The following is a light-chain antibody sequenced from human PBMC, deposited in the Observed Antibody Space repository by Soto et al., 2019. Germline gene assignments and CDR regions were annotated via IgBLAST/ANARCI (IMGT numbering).Light chain of an antibody. CDR3: QEYDNWPRT. CDR2: GAS. J-gene: IGKJ1*01. CDR1: RRVGIN. Sequence: IVMTQSPATLSGSPGERATLSCRGSRRVGINLACSQHKRGQHHTLLIYGASTSATGLPARFSGSGSGTEFTLTISSLQSEDFAVYYCQEYDNWPRTFGQGTKVDIK. V-gene: IGKV3-15*01.